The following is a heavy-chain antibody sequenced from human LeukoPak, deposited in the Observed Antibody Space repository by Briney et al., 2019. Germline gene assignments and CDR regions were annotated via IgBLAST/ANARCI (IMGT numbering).Heavy chain of an antibody. Sequence: SETLSLTCTVSGGSISSSRYYWGWIRQPPGKGLEWIGSIYYSGSTYNNPSLRSRVTVSVDTSKNQFSLKLSSVTAADTAVYYCARHEPYSSGGCWGQGTLVPVSA. CDR1: GGSISSSRYY. J-gene: IGHJ4*02. V-gene: IGHV4-39*01. CDR2: IYYSGST. D-gene: IGHD6-19*01. CDR3: ARHEPYSSGGC.